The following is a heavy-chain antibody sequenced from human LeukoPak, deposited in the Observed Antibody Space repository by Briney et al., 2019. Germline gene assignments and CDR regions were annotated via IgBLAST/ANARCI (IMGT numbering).Heavy chain of an antibody. Sequence: GGSLRLSCAASGLTFSDYTMNWVRQAPGKGLEWVSSISTTSNYIYYVDSVKGRFTVSRDNAKNTLYLQMNSLRAEDTAVYYCATNKMGYDGHDYHFDSWGQGTLVTVSS. J-gene: IGHJ4*02. D-gene: IGHD5-12*01. CDR1: GLTFSDYT. CDR2: ISTTSNYI. V-gene: IGHV3-21*01. CDR3: ATNKMGYDGHDYHFDS.